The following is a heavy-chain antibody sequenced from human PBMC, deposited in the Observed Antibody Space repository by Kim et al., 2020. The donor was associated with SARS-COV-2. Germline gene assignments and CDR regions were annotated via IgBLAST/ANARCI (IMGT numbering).Heavy chain of an antibody. CDR2: PRAADT. J-gene: IGHJ4*02. D-gene: IGHD2-15*01. CDR3: ARIGDY. V-gene: IGHV5-51*01. Sequence: PRAADTRYSPSFQGQVTISADKSISTAYLQWSSLKASDTAMYYCARIGDYWGQGTLVTVSS.